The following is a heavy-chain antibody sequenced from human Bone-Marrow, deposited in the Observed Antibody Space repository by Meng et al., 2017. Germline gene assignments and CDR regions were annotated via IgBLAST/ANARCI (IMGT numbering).Heavy chain of an antibody. V-gene: IGHV1-69*05. Sequence: SVKVSCKALGGIFSNYVIGWVRQAPGQGLVWMGGINAVFGTTNYAQKFQGRVTITTDESTRKVCMELTRLTSEDTAVYFCARKAGNCISTTCYLLDYWGQGTLVTVSS. CDR1: GGIFSNYV. D-gene: IGHD2-2*01. CDR3: ARKAGNCISTTCYLLDY. J-gene: IGHJ4*02. CDR2: INAVFGTT.